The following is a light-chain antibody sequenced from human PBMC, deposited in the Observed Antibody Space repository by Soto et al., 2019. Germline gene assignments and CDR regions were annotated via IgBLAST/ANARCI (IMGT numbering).Light chain of an antibody. Sequence: DIQMTQSPSTLSASVGDRVTITCRASQSISTWLAWYQQKPGKAPKLLIYKASSLESGVTSRFSGSGSGTGFILTISIVQPDDVATYYCQQYNSYSRTFGQGTKVEIK. V-gene: IGKV1-5*03. CDR2: KAS. J-gene: IGKJ1*01. CDR3: QQYNSYSRT. CDR1: QSISTW.